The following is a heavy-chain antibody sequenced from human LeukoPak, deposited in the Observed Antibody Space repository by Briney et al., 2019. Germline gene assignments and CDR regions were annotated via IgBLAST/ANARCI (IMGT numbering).Heavy chain of an antibody. V-gene: IGHV4-30-4*08. D-gene: IGHD2-2*01. Sequence: ASQTLSLTCTVSGGSISSGDYYWSWIRQPPGKGLEWIGYIYYSGSTYCNPSLKSRVTISVDKAKNQFSLKLSSVTAADTAVYYCAREGYCSSTSCYGAWWFDPWGQGTLVTVSS. CDR1: GGSISSGDYY. CDR2: IYYSGST. J-gene: IGHJ5*02. CDR3: AREGYCSSTSCYGAWWFDP.